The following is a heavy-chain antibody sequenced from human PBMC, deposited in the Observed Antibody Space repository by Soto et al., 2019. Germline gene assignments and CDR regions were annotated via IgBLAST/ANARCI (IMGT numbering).Heavy chain of an antibody. CDR2: IKSKTDGGTT. Sequence: GGSLRLSCAASGFTFSNAWMSWVRQAPGKGLEWVGRIKSKTDGGTTDYAAPVKGRFTISRDDSKNTLYLQMNSLKTEDTAVYYCTTEPEDQLLYPSTIFDYWGQGTLVTVSS. D-gene: IGHD2-2*02. CDR1: GFTFSNAW. V-gene: IGHV3-15*01. J-gene: IGHJ4*02. CDR3: TTEPEDQLLYPSTIFDY.